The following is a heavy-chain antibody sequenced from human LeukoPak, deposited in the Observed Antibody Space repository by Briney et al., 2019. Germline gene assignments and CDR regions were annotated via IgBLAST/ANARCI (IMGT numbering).Heavy chain of an antibody. CDR2: IIPIFGTA. CDR3: ARGGDIVVVPAAVYYFDY. Sequence: WVKVSCRASGGTFNSYDISWVRQAPGQGLEWVGGIIPIFGTANSAQKFQGRVTITTDESTSTAYMELSSLRSEDTAVYYCARGGDIVVVPAAVYYFDYWGQGTLVTVSS. D-gene: IGHD2-2*01. CDR1: GGTFNSYD. V-gene: IGHV1-69*05. J-gene: IGHJ4*02.